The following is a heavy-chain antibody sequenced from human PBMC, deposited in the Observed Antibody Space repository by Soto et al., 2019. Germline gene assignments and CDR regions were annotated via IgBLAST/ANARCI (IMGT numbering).Heavy chain of an antibody. J-gene: IGHJ6*02. Sequence: QVQLQQWGAGLLKPSETLSLTCAVYGGFFSGYYWSWIRQPPGKGLEWIGEINHSGSTNYNPSLKSPVTLLVDTSKNHFSLTLSFGTAADTAVYYCARSPLYLTGAMVRGVIPPVGTDVWGQGTTITVSS. CDR2: INHSGST. V-gene: IGHV4-34*01. CDR1: GGFFSGYY. CDR3: ARSPLYLTGAMVRGVIPPVGTDV. D-gene: IGHD3-10*01.